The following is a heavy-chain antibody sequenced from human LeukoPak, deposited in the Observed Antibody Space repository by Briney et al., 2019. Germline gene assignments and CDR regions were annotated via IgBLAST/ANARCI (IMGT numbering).Heavy chain of an antibody. Sequence: GGSLRLACAPSGFTFSTYAMSWVRPTPGKGLEWVAAISGSNPGTYHASSVRGRFTISRDNSKNTLHLQMNGLRAEDAAIYYCAKASVGHCSGAFCYHFDSWGQGTLVTVSS. CDR3: AKASVGHCSGAFCYHFDS. J-gene: IGHJ4*02. V-gene: IGHV3-23*01. CDR2: ISGSNPGT. D-gene: IGHD2-15*01. CDR1: GFTFSTYA.